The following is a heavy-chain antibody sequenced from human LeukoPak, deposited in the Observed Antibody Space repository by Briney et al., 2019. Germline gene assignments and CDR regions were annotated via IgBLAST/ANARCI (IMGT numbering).Heavy chain of an antibody. J-gene: IGHJ4*02. CDR3: VRDGMVTEPINY. Sequence: GGSLRLSCAASGFTFSDHYMDWVRQAPGKGLEWVAFIRYDGKTEHYADSVKGRLTVSRDTSKNTLYLQVNSLRVEDTAVYYCVRDGMVTEPINYWGQGTLVTVSS. CDR2: IRYDGKTE. D-gene: IGHD2-21*02. V-gene: IGHV3-30*02. CDR1: GFTFSDHY.